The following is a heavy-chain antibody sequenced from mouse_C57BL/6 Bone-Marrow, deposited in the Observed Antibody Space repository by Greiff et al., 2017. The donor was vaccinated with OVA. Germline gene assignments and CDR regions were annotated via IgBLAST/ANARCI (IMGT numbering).Heavy chain of an antibody. CDR2: INPGSGGT. J-gene: IGHJ3*01. V-gene: IGHV1-54*01. CDR3: ARMGSFAY. Sequence: VKLMESGAELVRPGTSVKVSCKASGYAFTNYLLEWVKQRPGQGLEWIRVINPGSGGTNYNEKFKGKATLTADKSSSAAYMQLSSLTSEDSAVYFCARMGSFAYWGQGTLVTVSA. CDR1: GYAFTNYL. D-gene: IGHD4-1*01.